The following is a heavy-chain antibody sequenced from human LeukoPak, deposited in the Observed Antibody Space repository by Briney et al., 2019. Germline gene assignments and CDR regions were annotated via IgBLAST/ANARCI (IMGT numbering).Heavy chain of an antibody. CDR3: ARMPRVDYDFWSGFGMDV. J-gene: IGHJ6*02. D-gene: IGHD3-3*01. Sequence: SETLSLTCTVSGGSISSSSYYWGWIRQPPGKGLEWIGSIYYSGSTNYNPSLKSRVTISVDTSKNQFSLKLSSVTAADTAVYYCARMPRVDYDFWSGFGMDVWGQGTTVTVSS. V-gene: IGHV4-39*07. CDR1: GGSISSSSYY. CDR2: IYYSGST.